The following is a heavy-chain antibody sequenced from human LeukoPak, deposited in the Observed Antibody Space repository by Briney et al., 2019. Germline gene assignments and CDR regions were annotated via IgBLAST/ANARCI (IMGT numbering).Heavy chain of an antibody. Sequence: ASVKVSCKASGYTFTSYYMHWVRHAPGQGLEWMGIINPSGGSTSYAQKFQGRVTMTRDTSTSTVYMELSSLRSEDTAVYYCARDQSFARLVDTAMVHRGGFDYWGQGTLVTVSS. V-gene: IGHV1-46*01. D-gene: IGHD5-18*01. CDR2: INPSGGST. CDR3: ARDQSFARLVDTAMVHRGGFDY. J-gene: IGHJ4*02. CDR1: GYTFTSYY.